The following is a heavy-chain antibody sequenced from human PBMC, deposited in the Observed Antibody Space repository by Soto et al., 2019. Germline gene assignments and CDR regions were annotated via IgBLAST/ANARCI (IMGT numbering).Heavy chain of an antibody. CDR2: ISGSGDNT. V-gene: IGHV3-23*01. J-gene: IGHJ5*02. CDR1: GFTFSSYA. CDR3: AKRHSSSWSLKFLDP. D-gene: IGHD6-13*01. Sequence: GGALRLSCAASGFTFSSYAMSWVRQAPGKGLECVPSISGSGDNTYYADSVKGRFTISRDNSRNTLYLQINSLRAEDTAVYYCAKRHSSSWSLKFLDPWGQGTPVTVST.